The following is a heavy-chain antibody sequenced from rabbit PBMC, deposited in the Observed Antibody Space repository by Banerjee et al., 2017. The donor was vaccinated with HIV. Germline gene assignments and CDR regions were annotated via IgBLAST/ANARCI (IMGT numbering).Heavy chain of an antibody. CDR3: ARSYTGYGWALHL. CDR1: GFSFSSGYD. J-gene: IGHJ4*01. D-gene: IGHD7-1*01. V-gene: IGHV1S45*01. Sequence: QEQLVESGGGLVQPEGSLTLTCKASGFSFSSGYDMCWVRQAPGKGLEWIGYVYTGSGVTWYADWVNGRFTISKASSTTVTLQMTSLTAADTATYFCARSYTGYGWALHLWGPGTLVTVS. CDR2: VYTGSGVT.